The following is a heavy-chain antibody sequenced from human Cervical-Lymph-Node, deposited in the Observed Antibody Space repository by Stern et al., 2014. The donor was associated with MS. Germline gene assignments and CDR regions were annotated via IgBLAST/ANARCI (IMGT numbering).Heavy chain of an antibody. CDR2: XWYDGSNK. CDR1: GFTFXSYG. J-gene: IGHJ6*02. CDR3: ARDLTYYYDSSGPYYYYGMDV. Sequence: VQLVESGGGVVQPGRSLRLSCAASGFTFXSYGMHWVXQAPGKGLEWVAVXWYDGSNKYYADSVKGRLTISRDNSKNTLYLQLNSLRAEDTXXYYCARDLTYYYDSSGPYYYYGMDVWGQGTTVTVSS. D-gene: IGHD3-22*01. V-gene: IGHV3-33*01.